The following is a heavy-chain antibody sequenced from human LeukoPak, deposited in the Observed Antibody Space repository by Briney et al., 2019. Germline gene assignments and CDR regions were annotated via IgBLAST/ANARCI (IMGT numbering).Heavy chain of an antibody. CDR3: ARDATVVLRFLEWLFDY. Sequence: PGRSLRLSCAASGFTFSSYGMHWVRQAPGKGLEWVAVIWYDGSNKYYADSVKGRFTISRDNSKNTLYLQMNSLRAEDTAVYYCARDATVVLRFLEWLFDYWGQGTLVTVSS. CDR2: IWYDGSNK. D-gene: IGHD3-3*01. CDR1: GFTFSSYG. J-gene: IGHJ4*02. V-gene: IGHV3-33*01.